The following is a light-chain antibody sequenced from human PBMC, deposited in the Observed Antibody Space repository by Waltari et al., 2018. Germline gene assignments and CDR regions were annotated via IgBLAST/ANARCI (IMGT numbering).Light chain of an antibody. CDR2: LGS. CDR3: MQALQVPPT. CDR1: QSLLHSNGYNY. V-gene: IGKV2-28*01. J-gene: IGKJ4*01. Sequence: DIVMTQSPLSLPVTPGEPASISCRSSQSLLHSNGYNYLDWYLQKPGQSPHLIIYLGSIRDSGVPDRFSGSGSGTDFTLKISRVEAEDVGVYYCMQALQVPPTFGGGTKVEIK.